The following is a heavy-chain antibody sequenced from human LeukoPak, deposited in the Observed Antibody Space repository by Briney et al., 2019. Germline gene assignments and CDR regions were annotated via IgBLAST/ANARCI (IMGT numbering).Heavy chain of an antibody. CDR3: AKDVDSSGYYYEN. CDR1: GFTFSSYG. D-gene: IGHD3-22*01. V-gene: IGHV3-30*18. J-gene: IGHJ4*02. Sequence: PGRSLRLSCAASGFTFSSYGMHWVRQAPGKGLEWVAVISYDGSNKYYADSVKGRFTISRDNSKNTLYLQMNSLRAEDTAVYYCAKDVDSSGYYYENWGQGTLVTVSS. CDR2: ISYDGSNK.